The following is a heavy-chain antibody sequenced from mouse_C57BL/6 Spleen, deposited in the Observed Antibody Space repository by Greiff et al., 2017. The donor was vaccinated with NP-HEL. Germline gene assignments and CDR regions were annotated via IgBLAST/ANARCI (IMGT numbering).Heavy chain of an antibody. CDR2: IHPNSGST. CDR1: GYTFTSYW. V-gene: IGHV1-64*01. J-gene: IGHJ2*01. D-gene: IGHD4-1*01. CDR3: AREGAGTWGFDY. Sequence: QVQLQQPGAELVKPGASVKLSCKASGYTFTSYWMHWVKQRPGQGLEWIGMIHPNSGSTNYNEKFKSKATLTVDKSSSTAYMQLSSLTSEDSAVYYCAREGAGTWGFDYWGQGTTLTVSS.